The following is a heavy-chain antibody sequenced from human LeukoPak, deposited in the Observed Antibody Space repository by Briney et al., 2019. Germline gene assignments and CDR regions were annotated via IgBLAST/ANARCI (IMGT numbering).Heavy chain of an antibody. D-gene: IGHD3-22*01. Sequence: ASVKVSCKASGYTFTIYAMHWVRQAPGQRLEWMGWINAGNGNTKYSQKFQGKVIIARDTSASTAYMELSSLRSEDTAVYYCARMRDSSFPTPHQDYGMDVWGQGTTVTVSS. CDR1: GYTFTIYA. V-gene: IGHV1-3*01. J-gene: IGHJ6*02. CDR3: ARMRDSSFPTPHQDYGMDV. CDR2: INAGNGNT.